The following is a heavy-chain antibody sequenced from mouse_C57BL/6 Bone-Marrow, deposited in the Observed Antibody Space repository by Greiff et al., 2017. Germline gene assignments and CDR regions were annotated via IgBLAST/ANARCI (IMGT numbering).Heavy chain of an antibody. Sequence: QVQLKESGPGLVQPSQSLSITCTVSGFSLTSYGVHWVRQSPGKGLEWLGVIWSGGSTDYNAAFISRLSISKDNSKSQVFFKMNSLQADDTAIYXCARSIYYYGSSLYYYAMDYWGQGTSVTVSS. V-gene: IGHV2-2*01. D-gene: IGHD1-1*01. CDR3: ARSIYYYGSSLYYYAMDY. CDR2: IWSGGST. CDR1: GFSLTSYG. J-gene: IGHJ4*01.